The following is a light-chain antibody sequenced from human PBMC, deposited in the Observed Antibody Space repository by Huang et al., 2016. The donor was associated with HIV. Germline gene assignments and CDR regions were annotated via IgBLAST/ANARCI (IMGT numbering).Light chain of an antibody. J-gene: IGKJ2*01. CDR2: DAS. Sequence: DIRMTQSPSSLSATVGDRVTITCQASQDIINYLSLYQQKPGKAPKVLIYDASNLEAGVPSRFSGGGSGTDFTLTISSLQPEDIATYFCQQYDSFPFTFGQGTKLDIK. CDR3: QQYDSFPFT. V-gene: IGKV1-33*01. CDR1: QDIINY.